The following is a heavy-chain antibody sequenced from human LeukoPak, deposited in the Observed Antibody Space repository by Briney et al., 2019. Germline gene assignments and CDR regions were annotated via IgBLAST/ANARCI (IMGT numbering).Heavy chain of an antibody. CDR1: GGSISSYY. CDR2: IYYSGST. V-gene: IGHV4-59*01. CDR3: AGLKAGSGDYGGGRHY. Sequence: PSETLSLTCTVSGGSISSYYWSWIRQPPGKGLEWIGYIYYSGSTNYNPSPKSRVTISVDTSKNQFSLKLSSVTAADTAVYYCAGLKAGSGDYGGGRHYWGQGTLVTVSS. J-gene: IGHJ4*02. D-gene: IGHD4-17*01.